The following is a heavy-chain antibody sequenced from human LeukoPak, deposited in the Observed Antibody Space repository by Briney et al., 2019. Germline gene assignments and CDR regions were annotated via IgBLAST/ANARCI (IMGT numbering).Heavy chain of an antibody. CDR3: ARDIQAYCSSTSCHPYYFDY. CDR2: ISSSSSYI. CDR1: GFTLSSYS. J-gene: IGHJ4*02. Sequence: GGSLRLSCAASGFTLSSYSMNWVRQAPGKGLEWVSSISSSSSYIYYADSVKGRFTISRDNAKNSLYLQMNSLRAEDTAVYYCARDIQAYCSSTSCHPYYFDYWGQGTLVTVSS. D-gene: IGHD2-2*01. V-gene: IGHV3-21*01.